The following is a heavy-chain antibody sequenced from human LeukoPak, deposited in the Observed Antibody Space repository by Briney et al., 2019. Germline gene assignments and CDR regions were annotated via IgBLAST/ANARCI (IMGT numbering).Heavy chain of an antibody. CDR2: IYYSGST. CDR1: GGSISSGDKY. J-gene: IGHJ4*02. Sequence: SQTLSLTCNVSGGSISSGDKYWSWIRQPPGKGLEWIGYIYYSGSTYYNPSLKSRLTISVDTSENQFSLHVTSVTPADTALYFCARVTRWAGLDFWGQGTLVTVSS. V-gene: IGHV4-30-4*01. D-gene: IGHD2-21*02. CDR3: ARVTRWAGLDF.